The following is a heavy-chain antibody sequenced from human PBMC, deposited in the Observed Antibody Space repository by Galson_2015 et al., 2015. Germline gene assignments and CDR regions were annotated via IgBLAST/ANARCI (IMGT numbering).Heavy chain of an antibody. V-gene: IGHV3-48*02. Sequence: SLRLSCAASGFTFSSYRMNWVRQAPGKGLGWVSYISSSSSTIYYADSVKGRFTISRDNAKNSLYLQMNSLRDEDTAVYYCARDSLYCSSTSCPDAFDIWGQGTMVTVSS. CDR2: ISSSSSTI. J-gene: IGHJ3*02. CDR1: GFTFSSYR. CDR3: ARDSLYCSSTSCPDAFDI. D-gene: IGHD2-2*01.